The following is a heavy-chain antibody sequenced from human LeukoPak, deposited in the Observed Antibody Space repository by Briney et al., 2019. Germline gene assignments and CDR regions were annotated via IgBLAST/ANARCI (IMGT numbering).Heavy chain of an antibody. Sequence: SETLSLTCTVSGASISSDYWSWIRQPPGKGLEWIGYISYTAGTKYNPSLKSRVTISLDTSENQFSLKLSSVTAADTAVYYCARDVQTTSGWTYYYHGMDVWGQGTTVTVSS. CDR1: GASISSDY. CDR2: ISYTAGT. J-gene: IGHJ6*02. CDR3: ARDVQTTSGWTYYYHGMDV. V-gene: IGHV4-59*01. D-gene: IGHD6-19*01.